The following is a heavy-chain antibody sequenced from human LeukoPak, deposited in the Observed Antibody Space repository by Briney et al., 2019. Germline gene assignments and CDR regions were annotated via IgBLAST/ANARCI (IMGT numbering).Heavy chain of an antibody. CDR3: ARGGPYQLLWGYFDY. CDR2: IYTSGST. CDR1: GGSISSYY. Sequence: PSETLSLTCTVSGGSISSYYWSWIRQPAGKGPEWIGRIYTSGSTSYNPSLKSRVTISVDKSRNQFSLNLNSVTAADTAVYYCARGGPYQLLWGYFDYWGQGTLVTVSS. V-gene: IGHV4-4*07. J-gene: IGHJ4*02. D-gene: IGHD2-2*01.